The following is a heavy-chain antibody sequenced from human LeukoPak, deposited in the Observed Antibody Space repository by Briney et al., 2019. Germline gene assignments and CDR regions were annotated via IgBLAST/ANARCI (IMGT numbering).Heavy chain of an antibody. Sequence: SETLSLTCAVYGGSFSGYYWSWIRQPPGKGLEWIGEIYHSGSTNYNPSLKSRVTISVDTSKNQFSLKLSSVTAADTAVYCCARVSYYDFWSGYPNMPLSPWGQGTLVTVSS. CDR3: ARVSYYDFWSGYPNMPLSP. CDR2: IYHSGST. V-gene: IGHV4-34*01. D-gene: IGHD3-3*01. J-gene: IGHJ5*02. CDR1: GGSFSGYY.